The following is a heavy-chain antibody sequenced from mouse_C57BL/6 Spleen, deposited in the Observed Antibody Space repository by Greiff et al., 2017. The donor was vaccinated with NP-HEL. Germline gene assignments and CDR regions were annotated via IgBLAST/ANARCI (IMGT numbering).Heavy chain of an antibody. CDR1: GYTFTSYW. Sequence: QVQLKQPGAELVKPGASVKMSCKASGYTFTSYWITWVKQRPGQGLEWIGDIYPGSGSTNYNEKFKSKATLTVDTSSSTAYMQLSSLTSEDSAVYYCARYDYDGTLYAMDYWGQGTSVTVSS. CDR2: IYPGSGST. J-gene: IGHJ4*01. D-gene: IGHD2-4*01. V-gene: IGHV1-55*01. CDR3: ARYDYDGTLYAMDY.